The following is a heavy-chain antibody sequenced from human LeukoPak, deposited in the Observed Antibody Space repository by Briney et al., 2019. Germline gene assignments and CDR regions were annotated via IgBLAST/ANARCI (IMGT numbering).Heavy chain of an antibody. V-gene: IGHV4-39*07. CDR3: ARVDGDYYGSGGNWFAP. Sequence: SETLSLTCTVSGGSISSSSYYWGWIRQPPGKGLEWIGEIYHSGSTNYNPSLKSPVTISVDKSKNQFSLKLSSVTAAATAVYYCARVDGDYYGSGGNWFAPWGQGTLVTVSS. D-gene: IGHD3-10*01. CDR1: GGSISSSSYY. J-gene: IGHJ5*02. CDR2: IYHSGST.